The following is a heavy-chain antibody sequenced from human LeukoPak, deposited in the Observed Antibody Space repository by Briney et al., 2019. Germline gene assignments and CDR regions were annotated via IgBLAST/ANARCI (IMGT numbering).Heavy chain of an antibody. D-gene: IGHD3-9*01. CDR2: TSSSSSYI. CDR1: GFTFSSYS. Sequence: GGSLRLSCAASGFTFSSYSMNWVRQAPGKGLEWVSSTSSSSSYIYYADSVKGRFTISRDNAKNSLYLQMNSLRAEDTAVYYCARDSSGYDILTGYPLGYWGQGTLVTVSS. V-gene: IGHV3-21*01. J-gene: IGHJ4*02. CDR3: ARDSSGYDILTGYPLGY.